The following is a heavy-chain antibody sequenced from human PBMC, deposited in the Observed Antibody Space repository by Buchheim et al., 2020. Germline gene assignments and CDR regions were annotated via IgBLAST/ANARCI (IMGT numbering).Heavy chain of an antibody. CDR1: GFTFSSYW. CDR2: INSDGSST. CDR3: ARGSDSSGYYYYYGMDV. J-gene: IGHJ6*02. Sequence: EVQLVESGGGLVQPGGSLRLSCAASGFTFSSYWMHWVRQAPGKGLVWVSRINSDGSSTSYADSVKGRFTISRDNAKNTLSLQMNSLRAEDTAVYYYARGSDSSGYYYYYGMDVWGQGTT. D-gene: IGHD3-22*01. V-gene: IGHV3-74*01.